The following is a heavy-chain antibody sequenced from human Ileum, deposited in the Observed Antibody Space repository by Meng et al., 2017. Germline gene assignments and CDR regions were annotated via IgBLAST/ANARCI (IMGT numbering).Heavy chain of an antibody. D-gene: IGHD3-10*01. CDR2: IYPDDSNT. Sequence: GESLKISCKGSGYIFSIHWIAWVRQMPGKGLEWMGIIYPDDSNTRYSPSFQGQVTISADKSNNTTYLQRSSLRASDTAMYYCARHTSGSYRGAAGYWGQGTPVTVSS. CDR1: GYIFSIHW. CDR3: ARHTSGSYRGAAGY. J-gene: IGHJ4*02. V-gene: IGHV5-51*01.